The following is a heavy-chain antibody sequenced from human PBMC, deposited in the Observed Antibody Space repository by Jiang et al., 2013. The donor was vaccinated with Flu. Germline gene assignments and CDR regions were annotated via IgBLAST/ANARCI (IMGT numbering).Heavy chain of an antibody. V-gene: IGHV2-70*01. D-gene: IGHD1-26*01. CDR3: ARTQYSGSYFDY. CDR2: IDWDDDK. CDR1: TSGMC. J-gene: IGHJ4*02. Sequence: TSGMCVSWIRQPPGKALEWLALIDWDDDKYYSTSLKTRLTISKDTSKNQVVLTMTNMDPVDTATYYCARTQYSGSYFDYWGPGNPGHRLL.